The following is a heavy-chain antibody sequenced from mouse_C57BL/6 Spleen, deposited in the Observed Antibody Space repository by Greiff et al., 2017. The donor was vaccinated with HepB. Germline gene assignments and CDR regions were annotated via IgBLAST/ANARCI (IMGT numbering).Heavy chain of an antibody. CDR3: ARAYYSNYLDY. CDR1: GFTFTDYY. Sequence: EVKLVESGGGLVQPGGSLSLSCAASGFTFTDYYMSWVRQPPGKALEWLGFIRNKANGYTTEYSASVKGRFTISRDNSQSILYLQMNALRAEDSATYYCARAYYSNYLDYWGQGTTLTVSS. D-gene: IGHD2-5*01. V-gene: IGHV7-3*01. CDR2: IRNKANGYTT. J-gene: IGHJ2*01.